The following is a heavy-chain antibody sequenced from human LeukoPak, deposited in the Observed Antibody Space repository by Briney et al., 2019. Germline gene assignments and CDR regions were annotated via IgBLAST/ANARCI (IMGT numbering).Heavy chain of an antibody. CDR2: INHSGST. V-gene: IGHV4-34*01. J-gene: IGHJ6*03. Sequence: SETLSLTCAVYGGSFSGYYWSWIRQPPGKGLEWIGEINHSGSTNYNPSLKSRVTIPVDTSKNQFSLKLSSVTAADTAVCYCARATGKYYYYYMDVWGKGTTVTVSS. CDR3: ARATGKYYYYYMDV. CDR1: GGSFSGYY. D-gene: IGHD4-11*01.